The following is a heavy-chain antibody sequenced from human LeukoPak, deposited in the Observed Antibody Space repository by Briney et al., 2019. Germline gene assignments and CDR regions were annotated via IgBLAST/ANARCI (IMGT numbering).Heavy chain of an antibody. CDR2: ISGGGGST. J-gene: IGHJ4*02. Sequence: GGSLRLSCAASGFTFSSYAMSWVRQAPGKGLEWVSAISGGGGSTYYADSAKGRFTISRDNSKNTLYLQMNSPRAEDTAVYYCAKIATVMFDYWGQGTLVTVSS. V-gene: IGHV3-23*01. CDR1: GFTFSSYA. D-gene: IGHD4-17*01. CDR3: AKIATVMFDY.